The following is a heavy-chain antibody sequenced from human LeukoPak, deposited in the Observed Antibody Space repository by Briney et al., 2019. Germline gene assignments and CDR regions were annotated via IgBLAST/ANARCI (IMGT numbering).Heavy chain of an antibody. J-gene: IGHJ4*02. CDR3: AAGGSGYDSFDY. D-gene: IGHD5-12*01. Sequence: SVKVSCRAPGFTFTGSALQWVRKAGGNRLDWIGWIVVGSGNTNYAQKFQERVTITRDMSTSTAYMELSSLRSEDTAVYYCAAGGSGYDSFDYWGQGTLVTVSS. CDR2: IVVGSGNT. CDR1: GFTFTGSA. V-gene: IGHV1-58*01.